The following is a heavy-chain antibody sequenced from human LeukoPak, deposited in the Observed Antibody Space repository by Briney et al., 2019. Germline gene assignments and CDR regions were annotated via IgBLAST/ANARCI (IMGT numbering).Heavy chain of an antibody. CDR1: GFTVSSNY. V-gene: IGHV3-23*01. D-gene: IGHD3-22*01. CDR3: AKQDSSVYSAFDF. J-gene: IGHJ3*01. Sequence: GALRLSCAASGFTVSSNYMSWVRQASGKGLEWVSAITGSGDTTYYADSVKGRFTISRDNSKNTLYLQMKSLRAEDTAVYYCAKQDSSVYSAFDFWGQGTKVTISS. CDR2: ITGSGDTT.